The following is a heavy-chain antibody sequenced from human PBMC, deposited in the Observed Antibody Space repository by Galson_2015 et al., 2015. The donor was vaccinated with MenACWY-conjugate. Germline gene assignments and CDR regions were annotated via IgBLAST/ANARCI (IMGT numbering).Heavy chain of an antibody. CDR2: INSDGSST. J-gene: IGHJ2*01. CDR1: GFTFSSYW. D-gene: IGHD1-14*01. Sequence: SLRLSCAASGFTFSSYWMHWVRQAPGKGLVWVSRINSDGSSTSYADSVKGRFTISRDNAKNTLYLQMNGLRAEDTAVYYCARDNRDYWYFDLWGRGTLVTVSS. V-gene: IGHV3-74*01. CDR3: ARDNRDYWYFDL.